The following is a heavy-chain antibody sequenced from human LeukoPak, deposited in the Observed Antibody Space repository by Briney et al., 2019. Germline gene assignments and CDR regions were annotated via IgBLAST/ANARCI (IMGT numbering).Heavy chain of an antibody. CDR1: GGSISSGSYD. J-gene: IGHJ4*02. CDR2: IYYSGST. V-gene: IGHV4-39*07. CDR3: ARDVGYYDSSGYSQIDY. Sequence: SETLSLTCTVAGGSISSGSYDWGWIRQPPGKGLEWIGNIYYSGSTYYNPSLKSRVTISVDTSKNQFSLKLSSVTAADTAVYYCARDVGYYDSSGYSQIDYWGQGTLVTVSS. D-gene: IGHD3-22*01.